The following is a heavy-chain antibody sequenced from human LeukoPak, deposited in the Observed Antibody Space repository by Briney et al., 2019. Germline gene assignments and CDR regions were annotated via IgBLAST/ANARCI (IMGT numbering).Heavy chain of an antibody. J-gene: IGHJ3*01. Sequence: ASVKVSCKASGRTFTGYYMHWVRQAPGQGLEWMGWINPNGGGTNYAQKFQGRVTMTRDTSISTAYMELSRLRSDDTAVYFCASFLAVATNAFDVWGQGTMVTVSS. D-gene: IGHD6-19*01. CDR2: INPNGGGT. V-gene: IGHV1-2*02. CDR1: GRTFTGYY. CDR3: ASFLAVATNAFDV.